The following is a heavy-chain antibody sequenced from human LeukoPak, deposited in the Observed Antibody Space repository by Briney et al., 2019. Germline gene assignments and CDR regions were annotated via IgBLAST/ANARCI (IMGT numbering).Heavy chain of an antibody. CDR2: INDSGST. V-gene: IGHV4-34*01. CDR3: ARENWYFDL. J-gene: IGHJ2*01. CDR1: GGSFSGYY. Sequence: PSETLSLTCAVYGGSFSGYYWTWIRQPPGKGLEWVGEINDSGSTKYNPSLKSRVTISLDKSRNQLSLKLTSVTAADTAVYYCARENWYFDLWGRGTLVTVSS.